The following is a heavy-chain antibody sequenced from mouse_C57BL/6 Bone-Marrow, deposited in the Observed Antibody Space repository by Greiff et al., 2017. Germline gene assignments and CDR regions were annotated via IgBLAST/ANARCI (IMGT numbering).Heavy chain of an antibody. CDR3: ASYAGAMDY. Sequence: QVQLQQPGAELVMPGASVKLSCKASGYTFTSYWMHWVKQRPGQGLEWIGEIDPSDSYTNYNQKFKGKSTLTVDKSSSTAYMQLSSLTSEDAAVYYCASYAGAMDYWGQGTSVTVSS. J-gene: IGHJ4*01. CDR1: GYTFTSYW. CDR2: IDPSDSYT. V-gene: IGHV1-69*01. D-gene: IGHD1-1*01.